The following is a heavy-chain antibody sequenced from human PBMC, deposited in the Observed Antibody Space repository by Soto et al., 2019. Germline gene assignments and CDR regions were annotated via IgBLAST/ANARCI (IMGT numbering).Heavy chain of an antibody. CDR3: ARGSTDAYPGSRIFLF. CDR2: ITDTGGDT. D-gene: IGHD3-10*01. CDR1: GITFESRA. V-gene: IGHV3-23*01. J-gene: IGHJ4*02. Sequence: QAGGSLRLSCVASGITFESRAMSWVRQAPGEGLEWVSTITDTGGDTKYADSVRGRFTISRDNSKNTLYLQMSSLRVEDSAVYYCARGSTDAYPGSRIFLFWGRGTLVTVSS.